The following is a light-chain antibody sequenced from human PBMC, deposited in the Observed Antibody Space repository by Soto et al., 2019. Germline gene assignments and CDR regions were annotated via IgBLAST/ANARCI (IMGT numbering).Light chain of an antibody. J-gene: IGKJ4*01. V-gene: IGKV3-11*01. CDR2: DAS. CDR1: QSVSSY. Sequence: LTQYTATLSLSPGERATLSCRASQSVSSYLAWYQQKRGQAPRLLIYDASNRATGIPARFSGSGSGTDFTITSSSLAPEDIAVYYRQQGSHPLTFAGGSKADI. CDR3: QQGSHPLT.